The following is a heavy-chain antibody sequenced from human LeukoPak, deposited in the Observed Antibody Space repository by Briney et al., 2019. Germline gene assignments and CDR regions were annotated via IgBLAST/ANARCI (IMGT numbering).Heavy chain of an antibody. CDR3: ARDGYYDVLTGYLFQH. Sequence: GASVKLSCKASGYTFTTYGISWVRQAPGQGLEWMGWISAYNGNTNYAQKVQGRVTMTTDTSTNTAYMDLRSLRSDDTAVYYCARDGYYDVLTGYLFQHWGQGTLVTVSS. CDR1: GYTFTTYG. V-gene: IGHV1-18*01. D-gene: IGHD3-9*01. J-gene: IGHJ1*01. CDR2: ISAYNGNT.